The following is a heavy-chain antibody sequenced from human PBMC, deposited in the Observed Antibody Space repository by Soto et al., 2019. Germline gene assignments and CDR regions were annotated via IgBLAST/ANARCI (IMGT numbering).Heavy chain of an antibody. V-gene: IGHV1-2*04. CDR2: INPNSGGT. CDR1: GYTFTGYY. Sequence: ASVKVSCKASGYTFTGYYMHWVRQAPGQGLEWMGWINPNSGGTNYAQKFQGWVTMTRDTSISTAYMELSRLRSDDTAVYYCAREKSRITIFGAGNSGGFDYWGQGTLVTVSS. J-gene: IGHJ4*02. CDR3: AREKSRITIFGAGNSGGFDY. D-gene: IGHD3-3*01.